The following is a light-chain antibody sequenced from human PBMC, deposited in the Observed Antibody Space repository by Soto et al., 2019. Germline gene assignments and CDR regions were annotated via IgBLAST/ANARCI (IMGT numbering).Light chain of an antibody. Sequence: DIQMTQSPSTLSGSVGDRVTITCRASQTISSWLAWYQQKPGKAPKLLIYKASTLKSGVPSRFSGSGSGTESTLTISSLQPDDFATYYCQQYNSYSTFGQGTKVDIK. V-gene: IGKV1-5*03. J-gene: IGKJ1*01. CDR1: QTISSW. CDR3: QQYNSYST. CDR2: KAS.